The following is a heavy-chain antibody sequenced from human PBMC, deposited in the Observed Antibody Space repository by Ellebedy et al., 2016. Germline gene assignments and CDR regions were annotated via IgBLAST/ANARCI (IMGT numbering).Heavy chain of an antibody. CDR2: IYSGGST. V-gene: IGHV3-53*01. CDR3: ARTKPAAIYGMDV. CDR1: GFTVSSNY. J-gene: IGHJ6*02. Sequence: GGSLRLSCAASGFTVSSNYMSWVRQAPGKGLEWVSVIYSGGSTYYADSVKGRFTISRDNSKNTLYLQMNSLRAEDTAVYYCARTKPAAIYGMDVWGQGTTVTVSS. D-gene: IGHD2-2*01.